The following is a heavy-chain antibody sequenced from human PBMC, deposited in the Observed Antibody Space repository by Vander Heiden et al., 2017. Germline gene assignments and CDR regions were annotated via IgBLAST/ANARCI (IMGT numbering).Heavy chain of an antibody. CDR3: AVVGATTVGWYFDL. CDR2: ISSSSSYI. CDR1: GFTFSSYS. V-gene: IGHV3-21*01. Sequence: EVQLVESGGGLVKPGGSLRLSCAASGFTFSSYSMNWVRQAPGKGLEWVSSISSSSSYIYYADSVKGRFTISRDNAKNSLYLQMNGLRAEDTAVYYCAVVGATTVGWYFDLWGRGTLVTVSS. J-gene: IGHJ2*01. D-gene: IGHD1-26*01.